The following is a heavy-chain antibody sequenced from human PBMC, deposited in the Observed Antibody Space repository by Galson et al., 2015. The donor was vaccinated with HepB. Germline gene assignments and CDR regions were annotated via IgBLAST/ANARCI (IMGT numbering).Heavy chain of an antibody. CDR2: INPSGGST. Sequence: SVKVSCKASGYTFTSYYMHWVRQAPGQGLEWMGIINPSGGSTSYAQKLQGRVTMTRDTSTSTVYMELSSLRSEDTAVYYCARVGGSYNEVGAFDIWGQGTMVTVSS. CDR3: ARVGGSYNEVGAFDI. J-gene: IGHJ3*02. D-gene: IGHD1-26*01. V-gene: IGHV1-46*04. CDR1: GYTFTSYY.